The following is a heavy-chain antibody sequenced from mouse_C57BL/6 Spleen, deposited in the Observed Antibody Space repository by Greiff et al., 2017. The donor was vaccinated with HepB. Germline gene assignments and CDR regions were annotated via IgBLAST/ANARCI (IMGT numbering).Heavy chain of an antibody. CDR2: IDPSDSYT. CDR3: ARGHFDV. J-gene: IGHJ1*03. Sequence: QVQLQQPGAELVMPGASVKLSCKASGYTFTSYWMHWVKQRPGQGLEWIGEIDPSDSYTNYNQKFKGKSTLTVDKSSSTAYMQLSSLTSEDSAVYYCARGHFDVWGTGTTVTVSS. V-gene: IGHV1-69*01. CDR1: GYTFTSYW.